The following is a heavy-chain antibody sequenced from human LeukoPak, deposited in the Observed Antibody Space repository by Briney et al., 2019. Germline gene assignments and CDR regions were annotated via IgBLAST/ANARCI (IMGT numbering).Heavy chain of an antibody. CDR2: IYYSGST. Sequence: SETLSLTCTVSGGSISSYYWSWIRQPPGKGLEWIGYIYYSGSTNYNPYLKSRVTISVDTSKNQFSLKLSSVTAADTAVYYCARAGDIVATTGENWFDPWGQGTLVTVSS. CDR3: ARAGDIVATTGENWFDP. CDR1: GGSISSYY. D-gene: IGHD5-12*01. V-gene: IGHV4-59*01. J-gene: IGHJ5*02.